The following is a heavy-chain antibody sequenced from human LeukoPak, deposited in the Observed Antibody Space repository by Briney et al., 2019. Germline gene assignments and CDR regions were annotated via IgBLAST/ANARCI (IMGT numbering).Heavy chain of an antibody. J-gene: IGHJ6*04. CDR2: ITTTGDRV. CDR3: AELGITMIGGV. Sequence: GGSLRLSCEASGFTFRDYEMNWVRQAPGKGLEWISYITTTGDRVQYADSVKGRFTISRDNAKNSLYLEMNSLRAEDTGVYYCAELGITMIGGVWGKGTTVTISS. D-gene: IGHD3-10*02. CDR1: GFTFRDYE. V-gene: IGHV3-48*03.